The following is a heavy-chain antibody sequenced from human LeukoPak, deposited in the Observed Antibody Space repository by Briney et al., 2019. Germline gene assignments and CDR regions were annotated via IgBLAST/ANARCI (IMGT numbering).Heavy chain of an antibody. J-gene: IGHJ3*02. V-gene: IGHV3-74*01. CDR3: ASHGDYDAFDI. CDR2: INSDGSST. Sequence: PGGSLRLSCAASRVTFSNYWIHWVRQAPGKGLVWVSRINSDGSSTSYADSVRGRFTISRDNAKNTLYLQMNSLRAEDTAVYYCASHGDYDAFDIWGQGTVVTVSS. CDR1: RVTFSNYW. D-gene: IGHD4-17*01.